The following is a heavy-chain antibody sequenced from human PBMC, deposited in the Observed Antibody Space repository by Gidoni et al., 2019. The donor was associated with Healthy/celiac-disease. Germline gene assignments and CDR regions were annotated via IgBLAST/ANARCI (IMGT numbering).Heavy chain of an antibody. J-gene: IGHJ6*02. CDR2: ISGRGGST. D-gene: IGHD3-9*01. Sequence: EVQLLESGGGLVQPGGSLRLSCAASGFTFSSYAMSWVRPAPGKGLAWVSAISGRGGSTYYADSVKGRFTISRDNSKNTLYLQMNSLRAEDTAVYYCAKVSYYDILTGYYRHLSLSEQTGYGMDVWGQGTTVTVSS. V-gene: IGHV3-23*01. CDR3: AKVSYYDILTGYYRHLSLSEQTGYGMDV. CDR1: GFTFSSYA.